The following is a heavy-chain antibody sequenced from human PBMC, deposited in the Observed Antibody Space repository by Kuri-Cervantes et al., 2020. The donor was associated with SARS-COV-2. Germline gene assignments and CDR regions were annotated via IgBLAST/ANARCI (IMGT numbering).Heavy chain of an antibody. V-gene: IGHV5-51*01. CDR2: IYPGDSDT. CDR3: ATSGKEEWELLGFDY. Sequence: GEPLKISCKGSGYSFTSYWIGWVRQMPGKGLEWMGIIYPGDSDTRYSPSFQGQVTISADKSISTAYLQWSSLKASDTAMYYCATSGKEEWELLGFDYWGQGTLVTVSS. D-gene: IGHD1-26*01. J-gene: IGHJ4*02. CDR1: GYSFTSYW.